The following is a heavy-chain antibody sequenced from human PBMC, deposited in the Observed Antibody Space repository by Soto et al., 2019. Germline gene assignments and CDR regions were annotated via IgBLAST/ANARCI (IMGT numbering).Heavy chain of an antibody. CDR3: ARGVSSRYTPFEY. D-gene: IGHD6-13*01. CDR2: IYYTGST. J-gene: IGHJ4*02. Sequence: QVQLQESGPGLVKPSETLSLTCTVSGGSISSYYWNWIRQPPGKGLEWIGYIYYTGSTDYNPSLKSPVTISVDTSANQFSLKLTSVTAADTALYYCARGVSSRYTPFEYWGQGMLVTVSS. V-gene: IGHV4-59*01. CDR1: GGSISSYY.